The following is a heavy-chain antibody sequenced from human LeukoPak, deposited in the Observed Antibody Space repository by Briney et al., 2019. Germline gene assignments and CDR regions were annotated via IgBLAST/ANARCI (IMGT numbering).Heavy chain of an antibody. CDR1: GGTFSRYV. CDR2: IIPIFGTA. J-gene: IGHJ6*03. D-gene: IGHD5-12*01. Sequence: ASVKVSCKASGGTFSRYVISWVRQAPGQGLEWMGGIIPIFGTANYAQKFQGRVTITADKSTSTAYMELSSLRSEDTAVYYCARGDDIVATIRDYYYYMDVWGKGTTVTVSS. V-gene: IGHV1-69*06. CDR3: ARGDDIVATIRDYYYYMDV.